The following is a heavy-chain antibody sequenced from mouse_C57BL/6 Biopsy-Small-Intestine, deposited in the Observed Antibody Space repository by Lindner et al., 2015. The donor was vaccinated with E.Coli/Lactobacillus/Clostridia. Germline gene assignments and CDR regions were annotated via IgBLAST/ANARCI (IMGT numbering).Heavy chain of an antibody. Sequence: SVKVSCKASGYSFTSHDINWVRQAPGQGLEWMGRIIPMFGTTNYAQRFRGRVTITADESASTAYMELSSLRSEDTAVYYCASSRIVDVVATDYWGQGTLVTVSS. CDR3: ASSRIVDVVATDY. J-gene: IGHJ4*01. CDR2: IIPMFGTT. V-gene: IGHV1-53*01. CDR1: GYSFTSHD. D-gene: IGHD1-1*01.